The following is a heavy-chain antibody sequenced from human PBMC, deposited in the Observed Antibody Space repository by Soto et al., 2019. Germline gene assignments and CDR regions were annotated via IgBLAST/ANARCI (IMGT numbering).Heavy chain of an antibody. Sequence: SETLSLTCTVSGGSISSYYCSWIRQPAGKGLEWIGRIYTSGSTNYNPSLKSRVTMSVDTSKNQFSLKLSSVTAADTAVYYCARDRSIAALKPLDPCGQGTLVPFSS. CDR1: GGSISSYY. V-gene: IGHV4-4*07. J-gene: IGHJ5*02. CDR3: ARDRSIAALKPLDP. CDR2: IYTSGST. D-gene: IGHD6-6*01.